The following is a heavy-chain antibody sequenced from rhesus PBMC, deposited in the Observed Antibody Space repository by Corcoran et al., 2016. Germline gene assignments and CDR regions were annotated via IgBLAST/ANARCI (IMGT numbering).Heavy chain of an antibody. CDR3: ARNGPHSGSYYYVVSPRTGAFDF. Sequence: QVQLQESGPGLVKPSETLSLTCAVPGGSISSGDGWSWIRQPPGKGREWIGYNYGSSGNTYYNPTLKSRVTLSKDTSKNQFSLKLSSVTAADTDVYYCARNGPHSGSYYYVVSPRTGAFDFWGQGLRVTVSS. V-gene: IGHV4S7*01. J-gene: IGHJ3*01. CDR1: GGSISSGDG. CDR2: NYGSSGNT. D-gene: IGHD3-16*01.